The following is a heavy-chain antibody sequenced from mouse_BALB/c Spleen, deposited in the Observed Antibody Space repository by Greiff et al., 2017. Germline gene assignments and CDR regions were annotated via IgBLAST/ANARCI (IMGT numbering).Heavy chain of an antibody. CDR1: GFTFSDYY. Sequence: EVKLQESGGGLVKPGGSLKLSCAASGFTFSDYYMYWVRQTPEKRLEWVATISDGGSYTYYPDSVKGRFTISRDNAKNNLYLQMSSLKSEDTAMYYCARDPWFAYWGQGTLVTVSA. J-gene: IGHJ3*01. CDR3: ARDPWFAY. V-gene: IGHV5-4*02. CDR2: ISDGGSYT.